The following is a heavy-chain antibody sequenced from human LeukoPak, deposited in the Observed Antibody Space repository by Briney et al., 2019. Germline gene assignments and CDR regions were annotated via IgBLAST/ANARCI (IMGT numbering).Heavy chain of an antibody. Sequence: ASVKVSCKASGYTFTSYGISWVRQAPGQGLEWMGWISAYNGNTNYAQKLQGRVTMTTDTSTSTAYMELRSLRSDDTAVYYCARGPRRILEWLLYISYYYGMDVWGQGTTVTVSS. D-gene: IGHD3-3*01. CDR1: GYTFTSYG. J-gene: IGHJ6*02. CDR3: ARGPRRILEWLLYISYYYGMDV. CDR2: ISAYNGNT. V-gene: IGHV1-18*04.